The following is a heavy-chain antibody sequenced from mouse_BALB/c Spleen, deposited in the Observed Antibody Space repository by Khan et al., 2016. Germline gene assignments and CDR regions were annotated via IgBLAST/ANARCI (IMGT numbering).Heavy chain of an antibody. J-gene: IGHJ1*01. CDR3: ARTDYSYWYFDV. Sequence: QIQLVQSGPELKKPGETVKISCKASGYTFTNYGMNWVKQAPGKGLKWMGWINTYTGEPTFAADFKGRFAFSLETSASTAYLQINNLKNEDMATYFCARTDYSYWYFDVWGAGTTVTVSS. CDR2: INTYTGEP. CDR1: GYTFTNYG. D-gene: IGHD2-12*01. V-gene: IGHV9-1*02.